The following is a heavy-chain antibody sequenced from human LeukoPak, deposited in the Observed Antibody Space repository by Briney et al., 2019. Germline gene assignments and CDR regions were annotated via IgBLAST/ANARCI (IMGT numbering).Heavy chain of an antibody. Sequence: SETLSLTCTVSGGPISSYYWSWIRQPPGKGLEWIGYIYYSGSTNYNPSLKSRVTISVDTSKNQFSLKLSSVTAADTAVYYCAREQQPDLHWGQGTLVTVSS. V-gene: IGHV4-59*01. D-gene: IGHD6-13*01. CDR2: IYYSGST. CDR3: AREQQPDLH. CDR1: GGPISSYY. J-gene: IGHJ4*02.